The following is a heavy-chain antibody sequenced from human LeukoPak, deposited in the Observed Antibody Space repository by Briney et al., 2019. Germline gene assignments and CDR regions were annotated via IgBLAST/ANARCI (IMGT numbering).Heavy chain of an antibody. V-gene: IGHV1-2*02. D-gene: IGHD4/OR15-4a*01. CDR3: ATVGTMGTRY. Sequence: GASVKVSCKASGYTFTRYCIYWVGQAPGQGLEWMGWINPNSGGTNYAQKFQGRVTMTRDTSISTAYMELSRLRSEDTAVYYCATVGTMGTRYWGQGTLVTVSS. CDR1: GYTFTRYC. CDR2: INPNSGGT. J-gene: IGHJ4*02.